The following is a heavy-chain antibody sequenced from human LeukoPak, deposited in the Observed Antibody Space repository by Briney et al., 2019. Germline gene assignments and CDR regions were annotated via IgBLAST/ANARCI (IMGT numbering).Heavy chain of an antibody. D-gene: IGHD3-22*01. CDR3: ARDQNYYDSSGYGMEDAFDI. V-gene: IGHV3-7*01. CDR1: GFTFSSYW. CDR2: IKKDGSEK. J-gene: IGHJ3*02. Sequence: QSGGSLRLSCAASGFTFSSYWMSWVRQAPGKGLEWVANIKKDGSEKYYVDSEKGRFTISRDNAKTSLYLQMNSLRAEDTAVYYCARDQNYYDSSGYGMEDAFDIWGQGTMVTVSS.